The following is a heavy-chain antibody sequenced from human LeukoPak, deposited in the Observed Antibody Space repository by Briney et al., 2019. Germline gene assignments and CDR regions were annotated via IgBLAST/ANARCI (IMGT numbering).Heavy chain of an antibody. CDR3: ASQPYHYSSGYYFY. D-gene: IGHD3-22*01. CDR2: IYQSGST. V-gene: IGHV4-39*01. CDR1: GFSITSSTYN. Sequence: KTSETLSLTCTVSGFSITSSTYNWGWLRQPPGKGLEWIGSIYQSGSTHYKPSLKSRVTISMNTSTNQFSLKLSSVTAADTAVYYCASQPYHYSSGYYFYWGRGTLVTVSS. J-gene: IGHJ4*01.